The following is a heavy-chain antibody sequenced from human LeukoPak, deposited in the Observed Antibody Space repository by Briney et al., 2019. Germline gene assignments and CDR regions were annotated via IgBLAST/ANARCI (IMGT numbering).Heavy chain of an antibody. J-gene: IGHJ3*02. CDR2: TSYDGSNK. V-gene: IGHV3-30*04. Sequence: AGGSLRLSCAASGFTFSSSAMHWVRQAPGKGLEWVALTSYDGSNKYYADSVKGRFTISRDNSKNTLYLQMNSLRGEDTAVYYCAREEYAFDIWGQGTMVTVSS. CDR3: AREEYAFDI. CDR1: GFTFSSSA.